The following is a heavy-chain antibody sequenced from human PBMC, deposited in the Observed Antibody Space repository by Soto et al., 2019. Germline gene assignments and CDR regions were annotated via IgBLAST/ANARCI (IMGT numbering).Heavy chain of an antibody. J-gene: IGHJ3*02. V-gene: IGHV3-30-3*01. CDR3: ARGYCSGGSCPPGGDAFDI. CDR1: GFTFSSYA. CDR2: ISYDGSNK. Sequence: GGSLRLSCAASGFTFSSYAMHWVRQAPGKGLEWVAVISYDGSNKYCADSVKGRFTISRDNSKNTLYLQMNSLRAEDTAVYYCARGYCSGGSCPPGGDAFDIWGQGTMVTVSS. D-gene: IGHD2-15*01.